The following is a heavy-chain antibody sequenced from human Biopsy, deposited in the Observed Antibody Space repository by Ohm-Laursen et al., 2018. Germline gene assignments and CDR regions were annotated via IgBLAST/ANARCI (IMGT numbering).Heavy chain of an antibody. Sequence: SETLSLTCTVSGGSISNNNYYWGWIRQPPGKGLEWIGSIFYRGSPHYKPSLKSRVNISVDTSKNQFSLKLNSVTAADTAVYYCARDYDTSGYYYVSWGQGTLVTVSS. CDR3: ARDYDTSGYYYVS. J-gene: IGHJ5*02. CDR2: IFYRGSP. D-gene: IGHD3-22*01. V-gene: IGHV4-39*01. CDR1: GGSISNNNYY.